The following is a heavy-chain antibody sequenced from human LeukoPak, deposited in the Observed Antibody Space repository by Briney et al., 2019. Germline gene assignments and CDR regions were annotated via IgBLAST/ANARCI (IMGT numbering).Heavy chain of an antibody. D-gene: IGHD3-3*01. J-gene: IGHJ4*02. CDR3: ARGAGYYDFWSSYYKGYFDY. V-gene: IGHV4-59*01. CDR1: GGSISSYY. Sequence: SETLSLTCTVSGGSISSYYWSWIRQPPGKGLEWIGYIYYSGSTNYNPSLKSRVTISVDTSKNQFSLKLSSVTAADTAVYYCARGAGYYDFWSSYYKGYFDYWGQGTLVTVSS. CDR2: IYYSGST.